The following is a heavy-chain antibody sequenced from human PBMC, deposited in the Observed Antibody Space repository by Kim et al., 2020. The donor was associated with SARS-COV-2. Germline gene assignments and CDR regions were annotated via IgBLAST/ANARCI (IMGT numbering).Heavy chain of an antibody. CDR3: AKGTLPHWSYSSGWYGWGFPLFDY. D-gene: IGHD6-19*01. CDR1: GFTFSSYA. V-gene: IGHV3-23*01. J-gene: IGHJ4*02. CDR2: ISGSGGST. Sequence: GGSLRLSCAASGFTFSSYAMSWVRQAPGKGLEWVSAISGSGGSTYYADSVKGRFTISRDNSKNTLYLQMNSLRAEDTAVYYCAKGTLPHWSYSSGWYGWGFPLFDYWGQGTLVTVSS.